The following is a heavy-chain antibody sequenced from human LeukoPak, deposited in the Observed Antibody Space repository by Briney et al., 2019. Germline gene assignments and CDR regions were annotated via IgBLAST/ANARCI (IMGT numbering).Heavy chain of an antibody. D-gene: IGHD4-17*01. V-gene: IGHV7-4-1*02. J-gene: IGHJ4*02. Sequence: ASVKVSCKASGYTFTSYALNWVRQAPGQGLEWMGWISTNTGNPTYAQAFTGRFVFPLDTSVSTAYLQIRSLKTEDTAVYYCARTETTVTTTFDYWGQGTLVTVSS. CDR2: ISTNTGNP. CDR3: ARTETTVTTTFDY. CDR1: GYTFTSYA.